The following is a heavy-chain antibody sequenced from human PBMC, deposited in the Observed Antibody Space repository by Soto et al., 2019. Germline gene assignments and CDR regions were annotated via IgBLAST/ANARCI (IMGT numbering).Heavy chain of an antibody. CDR1: GYTFTSYG. CDR2: ISAYNGNT. V-gene: IGHV1-18*04. D-gene: IGHD2-15*01. Sequence: ASVKVSCKASGYTFTSYGISWVRQAPGQGLEWMGWISAYNGNTNYAQKLQGRVTMTTDTSTSTAYMELRSLRSDDTAVYYCARDNGRYCSGGSYYSYYYYGMDVWGQGTTVTVSS. J-gene: IGHJ6*02. CDR3: ARDNGRYCSGGSYYSYYYYGMDV.